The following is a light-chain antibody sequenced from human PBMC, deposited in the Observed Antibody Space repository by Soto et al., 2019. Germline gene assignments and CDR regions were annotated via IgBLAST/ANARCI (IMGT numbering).Light chain of an antibody. J-gene: IGLJ3*02. V-gene: IGLV2-14*01. Sequence: QAVVTQPASVSGSPGQSITISCTGTSSDVGGYNYVSWYQQHPGKAPKLMIYEVSNRPSGVSNRFSGSKSGNTASLTISGLQAEDEADYHCSSYTSSSTLVFGGGTKLTVL. CDR2: EVS. CDR1: SSDVGGYNY. CDR3: SSYTSSSTLV.